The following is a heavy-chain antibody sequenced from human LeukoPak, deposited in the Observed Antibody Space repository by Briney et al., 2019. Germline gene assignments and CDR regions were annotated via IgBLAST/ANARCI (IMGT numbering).Heavy chain of an antibody. J-gene: IGHJ4*02. CDR2: INPNSGGT. V-gene: IGHV1-2*06. Sequence: GASVKVSCKASGYTFTGYYMHWVRQAPGQGLEWMGRINPNSGGTNYAQKFQGRVTMTRDTSISTAYMELSRLRSDDTAVYYCARARMSRGGYNWDYWGQGTLVTVSS. D-gene: IGHD5-24*01. CDR3: ARARMSRGGYNWDY. CDR1: GYTFTGYY.